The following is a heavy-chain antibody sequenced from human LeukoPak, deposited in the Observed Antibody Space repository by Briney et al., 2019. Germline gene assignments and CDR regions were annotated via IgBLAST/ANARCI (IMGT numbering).Heavy chain of an antibody. CDR2: MNHSGST. Sequence: SETLSLTCAVYGGSFSGYYWSWIRQPPGKGLEWIGEMNHSGSTNYNPSLKSRVTISVDTSKNQFSLKLSSVTAADTAVYYCARLRPDYYYYYMDVWGKGTTVTISS. V-gene: IGHV4-34*01. CDR3: ARLRPDYYYYYMDV. J-gene: IGHJ6*03. CDR1: GGSFSGYY.